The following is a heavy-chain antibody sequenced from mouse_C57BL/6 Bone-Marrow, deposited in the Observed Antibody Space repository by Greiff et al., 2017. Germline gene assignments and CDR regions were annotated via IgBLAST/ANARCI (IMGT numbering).Heavy chain of an antibody. CDR2: IDPSDSCT. CDR3: ARETTMVSAWFAY. CDR1: GYTFTSYW. Sequence: VQLQQPGAELVKPGASVKLSCKASGYTFTSYWMQWVKQRPGQGLEWIGEIDPSDSCTNYNQTFKGKATLTVDTSSSTAYMQLSSLTSEDSAVYYCARETTMVSAWFAYWGQGTLVTVSA. J-gene: IGHJ3*01. D-gene: IGHD2-13*01. V-gene: IGHV1-50*01.